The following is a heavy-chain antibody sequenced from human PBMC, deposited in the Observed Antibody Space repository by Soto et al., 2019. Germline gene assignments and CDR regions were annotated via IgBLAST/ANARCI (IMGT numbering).Heavy chain of an antibody. J-gene: IGHJ4*02. V-gene: IGHV3-7*01. CDR2: IKQDGSEK. D-gene: IGHD3-10*01. CDR3: ARGGSESDY. CDR1: GFTFSTYW. Sequence: EVQLAESGGGLVQPGGSLRLSCAVSGFTFSTYWMTWVRQAPGKGLKWVANIKQDGSEKHYVDSVKGRFTISRDNAKNSLYLQMNSLRAEDTAVYFCARGGSESDYWGQGTLVTVSS.